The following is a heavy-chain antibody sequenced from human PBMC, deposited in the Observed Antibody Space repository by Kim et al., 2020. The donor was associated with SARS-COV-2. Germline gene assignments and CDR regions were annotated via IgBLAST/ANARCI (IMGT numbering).Heavy chain of an antibody. Sequence: GGSLRLSCRASGFTFGDYSMGWFRQAPGKGLEWVGFIRVSAFGGTAEYAASVEGRFTISRDDSESFAYLQMDGLKTEDTAMYYCTREAHLTTLGGVIRNDSFDIWCRGTMFSV. CDR1: GFTFGDYS. J-gene: IGHJ3*02. V-gene: IGHV3-49*03. D-gene: IGHD3-3*01. CDR3: TREAHLTTLGGVIRNDSFDI. CDR2: IRVSAFGGTA.